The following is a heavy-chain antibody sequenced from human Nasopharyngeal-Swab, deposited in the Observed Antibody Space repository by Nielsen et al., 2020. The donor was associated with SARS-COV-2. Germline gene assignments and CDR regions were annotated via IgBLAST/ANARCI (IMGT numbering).Heavy chain of an antibody. CDR1: GFTFSSYA. V-gene: IGHV3-23*01. CDR3: AKDLEFPGNWFDP. CDR2: ISGSGGST. J-gene: IGHJ5*02. Sequence: GESLKISCAASGFTFSSYAMSWVRQAPGKGLEWVSAISGSGGSTYYADSVKGRFTISRDNSKNTLYLQMNSLRAEDTAVYYCAKDLEFPGNWFDPWGQGTLATVSS. D-gene: IGHD3-3*01.